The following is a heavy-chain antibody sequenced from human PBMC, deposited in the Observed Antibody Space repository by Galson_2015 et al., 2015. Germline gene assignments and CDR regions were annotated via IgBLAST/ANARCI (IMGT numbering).Heavy chain of an antibody. CDR3: ARETVEYSSSSYYYYGMDV. Sequence: SLRLSCAASGFTFSSYSMNWVRQAPGKGLEWVSSISSSSSYIYYADSVKGRFTISRDNAKNSLYLQMNSLRAEDAAVYYCARETVEYSSSSYYYYGMDVWGQGTTVTVSS. J-gene: IGHJ6*02. V-gene: IGHV3-21*01. CDR1: GFTFSSYS. D-gene: IGHD6-6*01. CDR2: ISSSSSYI.